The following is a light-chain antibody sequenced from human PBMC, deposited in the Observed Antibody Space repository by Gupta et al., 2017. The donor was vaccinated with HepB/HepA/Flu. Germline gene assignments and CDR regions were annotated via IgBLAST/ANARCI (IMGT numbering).Light chain of an antibody. J-gene: IGLJ2*01. CDR3: QAWDSSTVV. CDR1: KLGDKY. Sequence: SXXXXXPPXXSVXXXQTAXXTCSVDKLGDKYACWYQQKPGQSSVLVIYQDTKRPSGIPERFSGSNSGNTATLTISGTQAMDEADYYCQAWDSSTVVFGGGTKLTVL. V-gene: IGLV3-1*01. CDR2: QDT.